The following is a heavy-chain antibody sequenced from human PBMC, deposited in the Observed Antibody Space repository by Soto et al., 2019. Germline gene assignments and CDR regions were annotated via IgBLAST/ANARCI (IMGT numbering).Heavy chain of an antibody. CDR1: GFSFSDYE. D-gene: IGHD6-13*01. CDR3: ARDRAAGGY. Sequence: EVQLVESGGGLAQPGGSLRLSCVASGFSFSDYEMNWVRQAPGKGLEWVAYISSGGSTTYYADSVRGRFTVSRDNARKSLYLQMNTLSVGDTALYYCARDRAAGGYWGQGTLVTVSS. J-gene: IGHJ4*02. V-gene: IGHV3-48*03. CDR2: ISSGGSTT.